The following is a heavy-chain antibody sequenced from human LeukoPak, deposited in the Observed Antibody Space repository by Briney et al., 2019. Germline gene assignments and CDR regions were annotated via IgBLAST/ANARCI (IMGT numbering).Heavy chain of an antibody. J-gene: IGHJ3*02. CDR1: GDTFISYS. CDR2: ISANNANT. V-gene: IGHV1-18*01. CDR3: ASHKYCSSTSCYAFDI. D-gene: IGHD2-2*01. Sequence: RASVKVSCKASGDTFISYSISWVRQAPGQGLEWTGWISANNANTNYAQKLQGRVTMTTDTSTSTAYMELRSLRSDDTAVYYCASHKYCSSTSCYAFDIWGQGTMVTVSS.